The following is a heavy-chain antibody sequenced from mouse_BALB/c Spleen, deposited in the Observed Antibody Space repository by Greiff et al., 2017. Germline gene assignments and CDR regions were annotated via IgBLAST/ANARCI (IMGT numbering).Heavy chain of an antibody. CDR1: GFAFSRYW. V-gene: IGHV4-1*02. CDR3: ARSGYACLVPY. J-gene: IGHJ3*01. Sequence: EVKLLESGGGLVQPGGSLKLSCAASGFAFSRYWMSWVRQAPGKGLEWIGEINPDSSTINYTPSLKDKFIISRDNAKNTLYLQMSKVRSEDTALYYCARSGYACLVPYWGQGTLVTVSA. D-gene: IGHD1-2*01. CDR2: INPDSSTI.